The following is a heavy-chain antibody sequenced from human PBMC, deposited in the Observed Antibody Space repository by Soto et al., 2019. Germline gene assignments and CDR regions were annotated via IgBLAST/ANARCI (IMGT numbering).Heavy chain of an antibody. J-gene: IGHJ4*02. Sequence: GGSLRLSCAASGFTFSSYGMHWVRQAPGKGLEWVAVISYDGSNKYYADSVKGRFTISRDNSKNTLYLQMNSLRAEDTAVYYCAKDREEDYYDSSGYSPDYWGQGTLVTVSS. V-gene: IGHV3-30*18. CDR1: GFTFSSYG. CDR2: ISYDGSNK. D-gene: IGHD3-22*01. CDR3: AKDREEDYYDSSGYSPDY.